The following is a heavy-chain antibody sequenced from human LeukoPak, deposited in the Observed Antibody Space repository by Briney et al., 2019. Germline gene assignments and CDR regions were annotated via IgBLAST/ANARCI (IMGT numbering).Heavy chain of an antibody. CDR3: ARQEAYCSSTSCYGNNWFDP. J-gene: IGHJ5*02. Sequence: NPSETLSLTCTVSGGSIRSSYYYWGWIRQPPGKGLEWIGSIYDSGSTYYNPSLKSRVTISVDTSKNQFSLKLSSVTAADTAVYYCARQEAYCSSTSCYGNNWFDPWGQGTLVTVSS. CDR2: IYDSGST. CDR1: GGSIRSSYYY. D-gene: IGHD2-2*01. V-gene: IGHV4-39*01.